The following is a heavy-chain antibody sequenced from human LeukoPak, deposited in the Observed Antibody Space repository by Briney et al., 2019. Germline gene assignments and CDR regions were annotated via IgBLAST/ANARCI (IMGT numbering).Heavy chain of an antibody. CDR2: ISGSGGST. D-gene: IGHD2-15*01. J-gene: IGHJ4*02. Sequence: GGSLRLSCAASGFTFSSYAMSWVRQAPGKGLEWVSAISGSGGSTYYAASVKGRFTIYRDNSKNTLYLQMNSLRAEDTAVYYCARDPPGYSFDYWGQGTLVTVSS. CDR3: ARDPPGYSFDY. CDR1: GFTFSSYA. V-gene: IGHV3-23*01.